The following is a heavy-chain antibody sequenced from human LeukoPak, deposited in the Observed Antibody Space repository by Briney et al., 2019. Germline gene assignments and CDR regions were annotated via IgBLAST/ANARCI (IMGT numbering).Heavy chain of an antibody. J-gene: IGHJ4*02. D-gene: IGHD1-26*01. V-gene: IGHV4-34*01. CDR1: GGSFSGYY. CDR2: INHSGST. CDR3: ARIKRWSGSYSY. Sequence: SETLSLTCAVYGGSFSGYYWSWIRQPPGKGLEWIGEINHSGSTNYNPSLKSRVTISVDTSKNQFSLKLSSVTAADTAVYYCARIKRWSGSYSYWGQGTLVTVSS.